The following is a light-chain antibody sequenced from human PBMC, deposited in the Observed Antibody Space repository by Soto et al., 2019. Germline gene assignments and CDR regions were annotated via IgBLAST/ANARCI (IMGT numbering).Light chain of an antibody. CDR2: DAS. J-gene: IGKJ1*01. CDR1: QTISNW. CDR3: QQYKSYGT. V-gene: IGKV1-5*01. Sequence: DIQMTQSPSTLSASVGDRVTITCRASQTISNWLAWYQQKPGKAPKLLIYDASSLESEVPSRFSGSGSGTEFTLTISSLQPDDFATYYCQQYKSYGTFGQGTKVEI.